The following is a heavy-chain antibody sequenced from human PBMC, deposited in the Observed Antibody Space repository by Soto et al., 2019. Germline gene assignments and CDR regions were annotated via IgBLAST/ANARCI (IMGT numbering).Heavy chain of an antibody. CDR3: ARDCATYYDILTGYNRPFCFDY. V-gene: IGHV3-7*01. CDR1: GFTFSSYW. D-gene: IGHD3-9*01. J-gene: IGHJ4*02. Sequence: EVQLVESGGGLVQPGGSLRLSCAASGFTFSSYWMSWVRQAPGKGLEWVANIKQDGSEKYYVDSVKGRFTISRDNAKNSLYLQMNSLRAEDTAVYYCARDCATYYDILTGYNRPFCFDYWGQGTLVTVSS. CDR2: IKQDGSEK.